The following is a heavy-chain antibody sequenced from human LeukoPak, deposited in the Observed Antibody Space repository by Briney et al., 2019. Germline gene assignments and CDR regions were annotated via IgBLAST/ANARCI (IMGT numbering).Heavy chain of an antibody. CDR3: ARGEMATFSPIDY. D-gene: IGHD5-24*01. J-gene: IGHJ4*02. Sequence: PGRSLRLSCAASGFTFSSYGMHWVRQAPGKGLEWVAVIWYDGSNKYYADSVKGRFTISRDNSKNTLYLQMNSLRAEDTAVYYCARGEMATFSPIDYWGQGTLVTVSS. CDR1: GFTFSSYG. V-gene: IGHV3-33*01. CDR2: IWYDGSNK.